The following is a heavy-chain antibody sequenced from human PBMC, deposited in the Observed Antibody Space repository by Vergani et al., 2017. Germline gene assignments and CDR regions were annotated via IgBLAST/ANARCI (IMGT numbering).Heavy chain of an antibody. CDR1: GYTFTGYY. CDR3: ARWSGTTSGTQVDY. CDR2: INPNSGGT. Sequence: QVQLVQSGAEVKKPGASVKVSCKASGYTFTGYYMHWVRQAPGQGLEWMGRINPNSGGTNYAQKFQGRVTMSRDTSISTAYMELSRLRSGDTAVYYCARWSGTTSGTQVDYWGQGTLVTVSS. V-gene: IGHV1-2*06. J-gene: IGHJ4*02. D-gene: IGHD1-1*01.